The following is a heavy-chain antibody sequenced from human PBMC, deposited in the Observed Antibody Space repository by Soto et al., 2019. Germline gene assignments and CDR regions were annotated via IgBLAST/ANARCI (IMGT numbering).Heavy chain of an antibody. V-gene: IGHV4-4*02. CDR1: GASISSSNW. CDR2: IYHTGNS. CDR3: AKSDQMEGWFDP. J-gene: IGHJ5*02. D-gene: IGHD2-8*01. Sequence: QVQLQESGPGLVKPSGTLSLTCAVSGASISSSNWWTWVRQPPGKGLEWIGEIYHTGNSNYNPSLKSRVTMSVDKYRNPFSLHLSSVTAADTAVYSCAKSDQMEGWFDPWGQGTLVTVSS.